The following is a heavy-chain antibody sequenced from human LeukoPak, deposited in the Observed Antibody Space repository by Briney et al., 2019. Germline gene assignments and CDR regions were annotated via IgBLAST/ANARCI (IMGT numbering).Heavy chain of an antibody. J-gene: IGHJ4*02. D-gene: IGHD3-22*01. V-gene: IGHV3-23*01. CDR3: AKDLYYDSSGYLFDY. Sequence: SGGSLRLSCAASGFTFSSYAMSWVRQAPGKGLEWASAISGSGGSTYYADSVKGRFTISRDNSKSTLYLQMNSLRAEDTAVYYCAKDLYYDSSGYLFDYWGQGTLVTVSS. CDR1: GFTFSSYA. CDR2: ISGSGGST.